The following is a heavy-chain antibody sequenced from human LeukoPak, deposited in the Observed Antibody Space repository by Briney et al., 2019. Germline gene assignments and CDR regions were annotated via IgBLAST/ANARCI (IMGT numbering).Heavy chain of an antibody. Sequence: GGSLRLSCAASGFTFSSYAMSWVRQAPGKGLEWVSAISGSGGSTYYADSVKGRFTISRDNAKNSLYLQMNSLRAEDTAVYYCARERYGSGPSGYWGQGTLVTASS. D-gene: IGHD3-10*01. CDR1: GFTFSSYA. CDR2: ISGSGGST. CDR3: ARERYGSGPSGY. V-gene: IGHV3-23*01. J-gene: IGHJ4*02.